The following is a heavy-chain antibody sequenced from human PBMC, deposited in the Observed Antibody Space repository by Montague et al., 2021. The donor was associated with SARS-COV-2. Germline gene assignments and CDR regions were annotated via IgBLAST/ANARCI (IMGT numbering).Heavy chain of an antibody. J-gene: IGHJ4*02. V-gene: IGHV3-7*05. Sequence: SLRLSCAASGFSFSTFWMTWVRQAPGKGLEWVASIKPDGSDKYYVESVKGRFTISRDNARNSLYLQLNNLRAEDPAVYYCPRDPKWGAHWGQGKLVTVSA. CDR3: PRDPKWGAH. CDR2: IKPDGSDK. CDR1: GFSFSTFW. D-gene: IGHD7-27*01.